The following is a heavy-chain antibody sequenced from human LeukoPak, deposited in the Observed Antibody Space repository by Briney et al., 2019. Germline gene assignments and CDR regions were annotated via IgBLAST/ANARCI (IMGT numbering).Heavy chain of an antibody. J-gene: IGHJ5*02. CDR1: GGTFSSDA. D-gene: IGHD2-2*01. V-gene: IGHV1-69*01. CDR2: IIPIFGTA. CDR3: AREYCSSTSCYADWFDP. Sequence: SVKVSFKASGGTFSSDAISWVRQAPGQGLEWMGGIIPIFGTANYAQKFQGRVTITADESTSTAYMELSSLRSEDTAVYYCAREYCSSTSCYADWFDPWGQGTLVTVSS.